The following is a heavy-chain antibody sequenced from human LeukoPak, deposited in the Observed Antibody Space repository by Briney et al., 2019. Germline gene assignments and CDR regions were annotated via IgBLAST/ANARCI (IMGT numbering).Heavy chain of an antibody. CDR1: GYTFTSYD. D-gene: IGHD6-6*01. Sequence: ASVKVSCKASGYTFTSYDINWVRQATGQGLEWMGWMNPNSGNTGYAQKFQGRVTMTRNTSISTAYMELSSLRSEDTAVYYCARVVRVAARPDMPRSPPTGGYYYYYMDVWGKGTTVTVSS. J-gene: IGHJ6*03. CDR3: ARVVRVAARPDMPRSPPTGGYYYYYMDV. CDR2: MNPNSGNT. V-gene: IGHV1-8*01.